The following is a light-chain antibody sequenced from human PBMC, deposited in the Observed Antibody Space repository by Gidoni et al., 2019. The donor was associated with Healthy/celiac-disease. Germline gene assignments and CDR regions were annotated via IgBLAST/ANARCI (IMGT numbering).Light chain of an antibody. J-gene: IGKJ2*01. V-gene: IGKV1-39*01. CDR1: QSISSY. CDR2: AAS. CDR3: HQSYSTPRAT. Sequence: DIQMTQSPSSLSASVGDRVTITCRASQSISSYLNWYQQKPGKAPKLLIYAASSLQSGVPSSFSGSGSGTDFTLTISSLQPEDFATYYCHQSYSTPRATFGQGTKLEIK.